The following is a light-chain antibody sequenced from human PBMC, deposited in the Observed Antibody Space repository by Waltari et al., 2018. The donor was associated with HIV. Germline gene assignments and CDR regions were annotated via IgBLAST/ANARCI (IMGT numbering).Light chain of an antibody. J-gene: IGLJ3*02. Sequence: QSALTQPASVSESPGHSITISCTGTSNDVGAFNYVSWYQQRPGKAPKIIIYEVSIRPSEVSNRFSGSKSGNTASLTISGLQAEDEADYYCCSYAGTNGLVFGGGTKLTVL. CDR1: SNDVGAFNY. CDR2: EVS. V-gene: IGLV2-14*01. CDR3: CSYAGTNGLV.